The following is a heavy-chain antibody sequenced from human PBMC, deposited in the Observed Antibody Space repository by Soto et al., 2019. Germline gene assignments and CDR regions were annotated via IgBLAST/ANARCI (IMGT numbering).Heavy chain of an antibody. J-gene: IGHJ6*02. V-gene: IGHV4-34*01. D-gene: IGHD6-13*01. CDR3: ARGVKDSSSWYAGGRYYYYYGMDV. CDR2: INHSGST. CDR1: GGSFSGYY. Sequence: PSETLSLTCAVYGGSFSGYYWSWIRQPPGKGLEWIGEINHSGSTNYNPSLKSRVTISVDTSKNQFSLKLSSVTAADTAVYYCARGVKDSSSWYAGGRYYYYYGMDVWGQGTTVTVS.